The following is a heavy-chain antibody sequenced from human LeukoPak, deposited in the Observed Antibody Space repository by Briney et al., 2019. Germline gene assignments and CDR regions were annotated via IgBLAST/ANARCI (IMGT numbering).Heavy chain of an antibody. CDR3: AKVFSWYSTSSMGYFDY. D-gene: IGHD6-13*01. CDR2: ISGSGGST. Sequence: PGGSLRLSCAASGFTFSSYAMGWVRQAPGKGLEWVSAISGSGGSTYYADSVKGRFTISRDNSKNTLYLQMNSLRAEDTAVYYCAKVFSWYSTSSMGYFDYWGQGTLVTVSS. J-gene: IGHJ4*02. V-gene: IGHV3-23*01. CDR1: GFTFSSYA.